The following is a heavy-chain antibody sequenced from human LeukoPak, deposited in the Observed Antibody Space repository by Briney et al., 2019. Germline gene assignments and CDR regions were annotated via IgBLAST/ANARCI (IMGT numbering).Heavy chain of an antibody. CDR2: IYHSGST. V-gene: IGHV4-30-2*01. CDR3: ARWHYYDSSGYSGWFDP. CDR1: GGSISSGGYS. D-gene: IGHD3-22*01. J-gene: IGHJ5*02. Sequence: SQTLSLTCAVSGGSISSGGYSWCWIRQPPGKGLEWIGYIYHSGSTYYNPSLKSRVTISVDRSKNQFSLKLSSVTAADTAVYYCARWHYYDSSGYSGWFDPWGQGTLVTVSS.